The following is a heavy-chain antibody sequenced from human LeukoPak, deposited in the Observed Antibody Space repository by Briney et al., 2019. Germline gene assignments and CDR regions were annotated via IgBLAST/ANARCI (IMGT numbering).Heavy chain of an antibody. Sequence: SETLSLTCGVSGGSVINTNWWTWVRQPPGKGLEWIGEVHLDGRTNHNPSLESRLTMSVDVPENQVSLKLTSVTAADTAVYYCAREGGFYRPLDYSGQGTLVTVSS. CDR2: VHLDGRT. CDR3: AREGGFYRPLDY. J-gene: IGHJ4*02. V-gene: IGHV4-4*02. D-gene: IGHD3-3*01. CDR1: GGSVINTNW.